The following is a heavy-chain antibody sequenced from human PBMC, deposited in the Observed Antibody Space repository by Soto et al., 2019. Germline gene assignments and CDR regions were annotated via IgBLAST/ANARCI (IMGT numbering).Heavy chain of an antibody. D-gene: IGHD6-13*01. V-gene: IGHV4-39*01. CDR1: GGSISSSSYY. Sequence: ETLSPTFTVSGGSISSSSYYCGWIRQPPGKALEWIGSIYYSVSTYYNPSIKSRVTISVDTSKNQFSLKLSSVTAAATAVYYCARRRGIAAAGNAFDIWGQGSMVAV. CDR3: ARRRGIAAAGNAFDI. CDR2: IYYSVST. J-gene: IGHJ3*02.